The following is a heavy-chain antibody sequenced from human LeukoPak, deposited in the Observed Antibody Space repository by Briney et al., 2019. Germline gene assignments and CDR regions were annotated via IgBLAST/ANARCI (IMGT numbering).Heavy chain of an antibody. J-gene: IGHJ4*02. V-gene: IGHV4-31*03. CDR2: IYYSGST. CDR3: ARDGMATFSY. Sequence: TLSLTCTVSGGSISSGGYYWSWIRQHPGKGLEWIGYIYYSGSTYYNPSLKSRVTISVDTSKNQFSLKPSSVTAADTAVYYCARDGMATFSYWGQGTLVTVSS. D-gene: IGHD5-12*01. CDR1: GGSISSGGYY.